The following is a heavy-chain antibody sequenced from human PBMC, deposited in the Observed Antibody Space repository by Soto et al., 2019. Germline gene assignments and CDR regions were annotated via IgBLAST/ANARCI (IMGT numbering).Heavy chain of an antibody. CDR1: GFPFSAFG. CDR2: ISGNGGVT. J-gene: IGHJ4*02. CDR3: AKGQYYDFWTGAYYFEH. Sequence: PGGSLRLSCAASGFPFSAFGMGWVRQPPGKGLEWVSAISGNGGVTYYADSVKGRFTISRDNSKNTLFLLLNSLRAEDTAVYYCAKGQYYDFWTGAYYFEHWGQGTLVTVSS. V-gene: IGHV3-23*01. D-gene: IGHD3-3*01.